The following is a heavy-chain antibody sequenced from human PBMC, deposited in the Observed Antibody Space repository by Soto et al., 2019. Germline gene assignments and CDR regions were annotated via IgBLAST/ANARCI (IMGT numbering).Heavy chain of an antibody. Sequence: EVQLVESGGGLVQPGRSLRLSCAAAGFTFENHAMHWVRQVPGKGLEWVAGINWNSDKIGYADSVKGRFTISRDNAKNSLYLQVNSLRPEDTALYFCAKDSGSSWSEYFRSWGQGTLVTVSS. J-gene: IGHJ1*01. CDR3: AKDSGSSWSEYFRS. V-gene: IGHV3-9*01. D-gene: IGHD6-13*01. CDR1: GFTFENHA. CDR2: INWNSDKI.